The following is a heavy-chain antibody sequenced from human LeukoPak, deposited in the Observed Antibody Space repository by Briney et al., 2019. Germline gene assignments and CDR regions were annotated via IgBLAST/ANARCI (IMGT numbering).Heavy chain of an antibody. CDR2: IYENGGTT. J-gene: IGHJ4*02. CDR1: GFTFRSHA. CDR3: ARVYYDFWSGYSDY. V-gene: IGHV3-23*01. D-gene: IGHD3-3*01. Sequence: GGSLRLSCVGSGFTFRSHAMSWVRQAPEKGLEFVSGIYENGGTTYYADSVKGRFSISRDNSKNTLYLQMNSLRAEDTAVYYCARVYYDFWSGYSDYWGQGTLVTVSS.